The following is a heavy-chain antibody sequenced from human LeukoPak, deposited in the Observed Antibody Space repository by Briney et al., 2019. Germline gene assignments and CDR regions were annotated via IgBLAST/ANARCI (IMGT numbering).Heavy chain of an antibody. Sequence: GGSLRLSCAASGFTFSSYARSWVRQAPGKGLEWVSIISGSGGSTYYTDSVKGRFTISRDNSKNTLYLQMNSLRAEDTAVYYCARDRTWRYYDSSGYEDYWGQGTLVTVSS. J-gene: IGHJ4*02. CDR1: GFTFSSYA. CDR2: ISGSGGST. V-gene: IGHV3-23*01. D-gene: IGHD3-22*01. CDR3: ARDRTWRYYDSSGYEDY.